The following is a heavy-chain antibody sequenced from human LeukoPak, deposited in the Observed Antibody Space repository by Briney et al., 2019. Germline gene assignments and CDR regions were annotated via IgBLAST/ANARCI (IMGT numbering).Heavy chain of an antibody. D-gene: IGHD5-24*01. J-gene: IGHJ4*02. CDR2: IKQDGSGK. Sequence: GGSLRLSCAASGFTFSSYWMNWVRQSPGKGLEWVADIKQDGSGKYYVDSVKGRFTISRDNAKNSLYLQMNSLRAEDTAVYYCARDTGRDGYNRNFDYWGQGTLVTVSS. CDR1: GFTFSSYW. CDR3: ARDTGRDGYNRNFDY. V-gene: IGHV3-7*03.